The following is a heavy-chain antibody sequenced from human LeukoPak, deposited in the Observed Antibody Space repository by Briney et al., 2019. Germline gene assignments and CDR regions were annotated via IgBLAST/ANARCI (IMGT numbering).Heavy chain of an antibody. CDR2: ISSSSSYI. CDR3: ARDKQAAFDY. V-gene: IGHV3-21*01. CDR1: GFTFSSYS. Sequence: PGGSLRLSCAASGFTFSSYSMNWVLQAPGKGLEWVSSISSSSSYIYYADSVKGRFTISRDNAKNSLYLQMNSLRAEDTAVYYCARDKQAAFDYWGQGTLVTVSS. J-gene: IGHJ4*02. D-gene: IGHD2-15*01.